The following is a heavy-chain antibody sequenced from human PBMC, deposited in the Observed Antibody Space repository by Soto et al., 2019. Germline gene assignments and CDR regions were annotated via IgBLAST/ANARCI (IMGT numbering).Heavy chain of an antibody. CDR1: GYSFTSYW. D-gene: IGHD2-15*01. J-gene: IGHJ3*01. CDR2: IDPSDSYT. CDR3: ASKYSGGSGLAS. V-gene: IGHV5-10-1*01. Sequence: PGASLKITCKGSGYSFTSYWISWVRQMPGKGLEWMGRIDPSDSYTNYSPSFQGHVTISADKSISTAYLQWSSLKASDTAMYYCASKYSGGSGLASWGQGTMVTVSS.